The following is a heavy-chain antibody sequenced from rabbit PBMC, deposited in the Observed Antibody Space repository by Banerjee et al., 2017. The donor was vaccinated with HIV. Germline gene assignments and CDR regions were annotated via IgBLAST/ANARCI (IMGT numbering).Heavy chain of an antibody. Sequence: QSLEESGGGLVKPGASLTLTCTASGLDFSRSYVISWVRQAPGKGLEWIACIGTGSGSTYYASWAKGRFTISKTSSTTVTLQMTSLTAADTATYFCARGGYLGGGGTTYFNLWGQGPSSPS. CDR1: GLDFSRSYV. CDR2: IGTGSGST. D-gene: IGHD7-1*01. V-gene: IGHV1S40*01. J-gene: IGHJ4*01. CDR3: ARGGYLGGGGTTYFNL.